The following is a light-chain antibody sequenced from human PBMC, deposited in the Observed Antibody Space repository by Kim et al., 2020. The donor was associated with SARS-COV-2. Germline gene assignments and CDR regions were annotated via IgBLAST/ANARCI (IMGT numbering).Light chain of an antibody. CDR3: QSYNRSNVV. Sequence: GSTVTISCTRSSGSIDDNYVQWYQQRPGGVPTAVIYEDDQRRSGVSDRFSGSIDNSSNSASLTISGLKTEDEADYYCQSYNRSNVVFGGGTQLTVL. V-gene: IGLV6-57*03. J-gene: IGLJ2*01. CDR1: SGSIDDNY. CDR2: EDD.